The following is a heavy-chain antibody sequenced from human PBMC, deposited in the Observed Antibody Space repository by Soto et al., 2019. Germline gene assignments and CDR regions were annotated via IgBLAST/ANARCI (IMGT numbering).Heavy chain of an antibody. V-gene: IGHV4-38-2*02. J-gene: IGHJ6*02. CDR3: AREKAAKGYYGMDV. CDR2: IYHSGST. CDR1: VYSISIGYY. D-gene: IGHD6-13*01. Sequence: SETLSLTCAFSVYSISIGYYGGWIRQPPGKGLEWIVSIYHSGSTYYNPSLKSRVTISVDTSKNQFSLKLSSVTAADTAVYYCAREKAAKGYYGMDVWGQGTTVTVSS.